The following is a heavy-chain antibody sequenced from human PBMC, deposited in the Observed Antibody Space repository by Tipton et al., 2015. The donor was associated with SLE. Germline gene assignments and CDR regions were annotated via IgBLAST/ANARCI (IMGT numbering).Heavy chain of an antibody. J-gene: IGHJ3*01. Sequence: SLRLSCAASGFRFSTFGMHWVRQAPGKGLEWGAFIRNDGNVKNYADSVRGRFTLSRDNFMKTLVLQMNSLRPEDTAVYYCATLSGRDMWGQGTMVTVPS. CDR2: IRNDGNVK. CDR1: GFRFSTFG. CDR3: ATLSGRDM. V-gene: IGHV3-30*02. D-gene: IGHD6-19*01.